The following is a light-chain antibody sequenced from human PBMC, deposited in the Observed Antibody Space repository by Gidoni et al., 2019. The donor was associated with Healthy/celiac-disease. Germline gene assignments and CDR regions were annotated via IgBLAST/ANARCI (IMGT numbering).Light chain of an antibody. Sequence: EIVLTQSPDTLSSSPGERATLSCRASQSVKSNYLAWYQQKPGQAPRLLISGASIRATGIPDRFSGSGSGTDFTLTISRLEPEDCAVYYCQQYTNSLTFGGGTKVEIK. CDR1: QSVKSNY. V-gene: IGKV3-20*01. CDR2: GAS. CDR3: QQYTNSLT. J-gene: IGKJ4*02.